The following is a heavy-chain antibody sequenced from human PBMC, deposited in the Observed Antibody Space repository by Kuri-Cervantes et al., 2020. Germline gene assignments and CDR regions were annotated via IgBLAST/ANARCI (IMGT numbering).Heavy chain of an antibody. CDR2: IETGGTST. J-gene: IGHJ3*02. D-gene: IGHD1-26*01. Sequence: GGSLRLSCEASGFMLNYYEMNWVRQAPGKGLEWISTIETGGTSTNYADSVKGRFTISRDNAKNSLYLQMNSLRAEDTAVYFCARGIGVGASSYDAFDIWGRGTMVTVSS. CDR1: GFMLNYYE. CDR3: ARGIGVGASSYDAFDI. V-gene: IGHV3-48*01.